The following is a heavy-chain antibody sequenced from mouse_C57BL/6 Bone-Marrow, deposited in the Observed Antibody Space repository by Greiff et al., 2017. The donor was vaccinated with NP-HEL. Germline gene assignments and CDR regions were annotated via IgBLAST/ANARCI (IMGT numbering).Heavy chain of an antibody. J-gene: IGHJ4*01. D-gene: IGHD2-3*01. CDR1: GFSLTSYG. CDR3: ARKGYDGYSYYYAMDY. CDR2: IWSGGST. Sequence: QVQLKESGPGLVQPSQSLSITCTVSGFSLTSYGVHWVRQSPGKGLEWLGVIWSGGSTDYNAAFISRLSISKDNSKSQVFFKMNSLQADDTAIYYCARKGYDGYSYYYAMDYWGQGTSVTVSS. V-gene: IGHV2-2*01.